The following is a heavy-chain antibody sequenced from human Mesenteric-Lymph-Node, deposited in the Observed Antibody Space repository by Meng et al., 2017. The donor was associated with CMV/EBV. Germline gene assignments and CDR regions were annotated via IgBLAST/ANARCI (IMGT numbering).Heavy chain of an antibody. V-gene: IGHV3-74*01. CDR2: INHDGSNT. D-gene: IGHD4-23*01. J-gene: IGHJ6*02. CDR1: GFAFSAYW. CDR3: AKGAGNSHYYGMDV. Sequence: GESLKISCAASGFAFSAYWMHWARQAPGKGLVWVSRINHDGSNTIYADSVKGRFTISRDNAKNSLYLQMNSLRAEDMALYYCAKGAGNSHYYGMDVWGQGTTVTVSS.